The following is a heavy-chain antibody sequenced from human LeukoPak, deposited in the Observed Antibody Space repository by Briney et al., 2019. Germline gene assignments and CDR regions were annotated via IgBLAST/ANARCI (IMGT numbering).Heavy chain of an antibody. CDR1: GGSISSYY. CDR2: IYYSGST. Sequence: SETLSLTCTVSGGSISSYYWSWIRQPPGKGLEWIGYIYYSGSTNYNPSLKSRVTISVDTSKNQFSLKLSSVTAADTAVYYCARGWGDITPPAFDIWGQGTMVTVSS. J-gene: IGHJ3*02. CDR3: ARGWGDITPPAFDI. V-gene: IGHV4-59*01. D-gene: IGHD3-9*01.